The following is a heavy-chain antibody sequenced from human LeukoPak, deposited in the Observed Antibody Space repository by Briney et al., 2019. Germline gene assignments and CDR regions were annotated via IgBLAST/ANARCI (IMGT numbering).Heavy chain of an antibody. CDR2: IIPIFGTA. D-gene: IGHD3-3*01. Sequence: SVKVSCKASGDTFSKYSISWVRQAPGQGLEWMGGIIPIFGTANYAQKFQGRVTITADESTSTAYMELSSLRSEDTAVYYCARGGSGYQIHDAFDIWGQGTMVTVSS. J-gene: IGHJ3*02. CDR1: GDTFSKYS. CDR3: ARGGSGYQIHDAFDI. V-gene: IGHV1-69*13.